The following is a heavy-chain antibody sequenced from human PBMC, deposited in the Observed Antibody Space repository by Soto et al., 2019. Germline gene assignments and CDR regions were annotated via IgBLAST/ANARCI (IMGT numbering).Heavy chain of an antibody. CDR2: MNPDGSEQ. J-gene: IGHJ5*02. CDR3: TRDLNHDCGP. V-gene: IGHV3-7*04. Sequence: EVHLVESGGALVQPGGSLRLSCAASGFTSSDYWMTWVRQTPGKGLEGVANMNPDGSEQYYLDSVKGRFTISRDNAKNSLYLQMNNLRGEDTAVYYCTRDLNHDCGPWGQGTQVIVSS. CDR1: GFTSSDYW. D-gene: IGHD2-21*01.